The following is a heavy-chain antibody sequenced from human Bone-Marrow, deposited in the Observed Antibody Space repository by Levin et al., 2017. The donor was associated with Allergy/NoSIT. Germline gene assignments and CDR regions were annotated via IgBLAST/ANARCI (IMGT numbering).Heavy chain of an antibody. CDR1: GGSFSGYY. CDR3: ARTYSGSGTSLRVYYSDF. CDR2: INHSGNT. V-gene: IGHV4-34*01. D-gene: IGHD3-10*01. J-gene: IGHJ4*02. Sequence: SQTLSLTCAVPGGSFSGYYWTWIRQPPGGGLEWIADINHSGNTKDNPSLQSRVTLSIDTSKRQFSLRLDSVTAADTAVYYCARTYSGSGTSLRVYYSDFWGQGTLVTVSS.